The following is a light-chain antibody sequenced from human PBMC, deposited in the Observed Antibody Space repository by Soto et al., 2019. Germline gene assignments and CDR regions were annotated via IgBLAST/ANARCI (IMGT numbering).Light chain of an antibody. CDR1: QSVSSSF. Sequence: IVLTQSPGTLSLSPGERATLSCRATQSVSSSFLAWYQQRPGQAPRLLIFGASNRATGIPDRFSGSGSGTEFTLTISFLQPDDFATYYCQQYNSYSPLTFGGGTKVDIK. J-gene: IGKJ4*01. CDR2: GAS. CDR3: QQYNSYSPLT. V-gene: IGKV3-20*01.